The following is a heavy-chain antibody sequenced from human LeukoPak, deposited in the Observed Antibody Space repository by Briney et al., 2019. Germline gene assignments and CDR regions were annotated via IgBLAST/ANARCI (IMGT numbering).Heavy chain of an antibody. V-gene: IGHV3-30*02. D-gene: IGHD3-9*01. J-gene: IGHJ4*02. CDR2: IRYDGSNK. CDR1: GFAFSSYD. CDR3: AKDRTHSYYDILTGQDY. Sequence: GGSLRLSCAASGFAFSSYDMHWVRQAPGKGLEWVAFIRYDGSNKYNADSVKGRFTISRDNSKNTLYLQMNSLRAEDTAVYYCAKDRTHSYYDILTGQDYWGQGTLVTVSS.